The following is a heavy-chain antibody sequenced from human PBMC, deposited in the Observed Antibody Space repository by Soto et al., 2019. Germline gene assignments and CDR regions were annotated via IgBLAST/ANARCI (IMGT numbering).Heavy chain of an antibody. CDR2: IIPIFGTA. CDR3: ARGHYGDYVFYFDY. Sequence: GCSVQETCKASVGTFSSYAISWPRQAPGRGLEWMGGIIPIFGTATCAQKVQGRVTITADESTSTAYMELSSLRSEDTAVYYCARGHYGDYVFYFDYWGQGSLVTVSS. V-gene: IGHV1-69*13. J-gene: IGHJ4*02. CDR1: VGTFSSYA. D-gene: IGHD4-17*01.